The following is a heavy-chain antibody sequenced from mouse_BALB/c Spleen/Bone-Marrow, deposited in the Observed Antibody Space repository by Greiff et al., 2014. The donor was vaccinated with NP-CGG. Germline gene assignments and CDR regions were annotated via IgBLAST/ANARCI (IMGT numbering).Heavy chain of an antibody. J-gene: IGHJ3*01. CDR1: GFNIKDTY. CDR3: ASDYRGSSGVAY. D-gene: IGHD1-1*01. Sequence: EVQLMESGAELVKPGASVKLSCTASGFNIKDTYMHWVKQRPEQGLEWIGSIYPANGNTKYDPKFQGKATITADTSSNTAYLQLSSLTSEDTAVYYCASDYRGSSGVAYWGQGTLVTVSA. CDR2: IYPANGNT. V-gene: IGHV14-3*02.